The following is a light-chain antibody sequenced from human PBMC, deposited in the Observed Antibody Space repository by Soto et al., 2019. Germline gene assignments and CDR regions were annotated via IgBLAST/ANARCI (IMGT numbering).Light chain of an antibody. CDR1: QSLVYSDGITY. CDR3: LQYAHWPFT. Sequence: DVVLTQSPLSLPVTLGQPASISCMSSQSLVYSDGITYLNWFQQRPGQSPRRLIYKVSNQDSGVPDRFGGSGSGTYFTRKISRVEPEDVGVYFCLQYAHWPFTFGPGTRVDIK. J-gene: IGKJ3*01. CDR2: KVS. V-gene: IGKV2-30*01.